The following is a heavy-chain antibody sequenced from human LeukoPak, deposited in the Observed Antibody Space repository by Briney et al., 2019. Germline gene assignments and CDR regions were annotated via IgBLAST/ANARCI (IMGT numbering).Heavy chain of an antibody. CDR1: GFTFSSYG. Sequence: GGSLRLSCAASGFTFSSYGMSWVRQAPGKGLEWVSAISGSGGSTYYADSVKGRFTISRDNSKNTLYLQMNSLRAEDTAVYYCAKDDLAVAGEKLDYWGQGTLVTVSS. V-gene: IGHV3-23*01. J-gene: IGHJ4*02. D-gene: IGHD6-19*01. CDR3: AKDDLAVAGEKLDY. CDR2: ISGSGGST.